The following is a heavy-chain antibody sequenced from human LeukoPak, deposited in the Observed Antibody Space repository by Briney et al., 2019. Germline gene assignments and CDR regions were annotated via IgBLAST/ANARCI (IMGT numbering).Heavy chain of an antibody. CDR1: GFTFSNYD. CDR3: ARAEITGPVHFDY. J-gene: IGHJ4*02. V-gene: IGHV3-72*01. Sequence: GGSLRLSCAASGFTFSNYDMSWVRQAPGKGLEWVGRSRNKANSYTTEYAASVRGRFTVSRDDSKNSLFLQMNSLKTEDTAVYYCARAEITGPVHFDYWGQGTLVTVSS. D-gene: IGHD1-20*01. CDR2: SRNKANSYTT.